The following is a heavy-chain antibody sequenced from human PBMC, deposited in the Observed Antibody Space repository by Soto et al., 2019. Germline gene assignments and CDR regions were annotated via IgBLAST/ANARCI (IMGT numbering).Heavy chain of an antibody. D-gene: IGHD4-17*01. CDR1: GFTFSSYW. J-gene: IGHJ6*02. V-gene: IGHV3-74*01. Sequence: GGSLRLSCAASGFTFSSYWMHWVRQAPGKGLVWVSRINSDGSSTSYADSVKGRFTISRDNAKNTLYLQMNSLRAEDTAVYYCARGDYGGNSYYYYYGMDVWGQGTTVTVSS. CDR2: INSDGSST. CDR3: ARGDYGGNSYYYYYGMDV.